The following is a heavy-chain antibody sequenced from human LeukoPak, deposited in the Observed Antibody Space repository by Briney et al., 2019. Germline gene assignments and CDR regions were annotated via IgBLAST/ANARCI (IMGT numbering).Heavy chain of an antibody. D-gene: IGHD4-17*01. Sequence: PGGSLRLSCAASGFTFGNYAMSWVRQAPGKGLEWVSSISSSSSYIYYADSVKGRFTISRDNAKNSLYLQMNSLRAEDTAVYYCARDATIYGDNDYFDYWGQGTLVTVSS. V-gene: IGHV3-21*01. J-gene: IGHJ4*02. CDR1: GFTFGNYA. CDR2: ISSSSSYI. CDR3: ARDATIYGDNDYFDY.